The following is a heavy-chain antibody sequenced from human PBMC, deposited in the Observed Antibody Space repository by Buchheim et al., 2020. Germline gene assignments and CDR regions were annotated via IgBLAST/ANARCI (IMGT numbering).Heavy chain of an antibody. CDR3: ARVAKTRGVDP. J-gene: IGHJ5*02. Sequence: QVQLQESGPGLVEPTGTLSLTCVVSGGSITSTDWWTWVRQPPGKGLEWIGEIYHSGSTNYNPSLKSRVTILVDKSKNQFSLKLNSVTAADTAVYYCARVAKTRGVDPWGQGTL. V-gene: IGHV4-4*02. CDR2: IYHSGST. CDR1: GGSITSTDW. D-gene: IGHD3-10*01.